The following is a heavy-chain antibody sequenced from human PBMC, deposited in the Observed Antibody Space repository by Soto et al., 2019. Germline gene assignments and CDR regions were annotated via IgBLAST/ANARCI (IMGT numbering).Heavy chain of an antibody. CDR3: AGSAGDIVVVPAAEPFDY. D-gene: IGHD2-2*01. CDR1: GGSISSYY. Sequence: SETLSLTCTVSGGSISSYYWSWIRQPPGKGLEWIGYIYYSGSTNYNPSLKSRVTISVDTSKNQFSLKLSPVTAADTAVYYCAGSAGDIVVVPAAEPFDYWGQGTLVTVSS. V-gene: IGHV4-59*01. CDR2: IYYSGST. J-gene: IGHJ4*02.